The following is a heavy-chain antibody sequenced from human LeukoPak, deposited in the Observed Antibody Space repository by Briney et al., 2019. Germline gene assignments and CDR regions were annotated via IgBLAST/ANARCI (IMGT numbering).Heavy chain of an antibody. D-gene: IGHD2-15*01. J-gene: IGHJ4*02. Sequence: GGSLRLSCAASGFTFSSYSMNWVRQAPGKGLEWVSSISSSDTYIYHADSVKGRFTISRDNAKNSLYLQMNSLRAEDTALYYCVKDRRICTGGSCYSPYYFDYWGQGTLVTVSS. CDR3: VKDRRICTGGSCYSPYYFDY. CDR2: ISSSDTYI. V-gene: IGHV3-21*04. CDR1: GFTFSSYS.